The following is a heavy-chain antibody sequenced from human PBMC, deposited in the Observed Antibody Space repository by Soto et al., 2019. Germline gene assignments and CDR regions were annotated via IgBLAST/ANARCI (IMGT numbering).Heavy chain of an antibody. CDR1: GYIFTSYG. J-gene: IGHJ4*02. D-gene: IGHD3-16*01. CDR3: TTDDRCSDNGYYHYMDY. Sequence: ASVKVSCKASGYIFTSYGINWVRQAPGQGLEWMGWISGYSGKTIYAQNFQGRVTMTTDTATRTAYMELRSLRSDDTALYYCTTDDRCSDNGYYHYMDYWGQGSLVTVSS. CDR2: ISGYSGKT. V-gene: IGHV1-18*01.